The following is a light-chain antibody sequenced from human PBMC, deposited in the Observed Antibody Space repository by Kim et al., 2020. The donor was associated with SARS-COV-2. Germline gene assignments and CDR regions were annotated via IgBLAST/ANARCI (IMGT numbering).Light chain of an antibody. J-gene: IGLJ3*02. CDR2: ENN. CDR1: TSSIGNNI. Sequence: TVIISCSGSTSSIGNNIVNWYQQFPGAAPSLLIYENNRRPSGVPDRFSGSKSGASASLAISGLQSEDEAAYSCAAWDDGLNVWVFGGGTQLTVL. CDR3: AAWDDGLNVWV. V-gene: IGLV1-44*01.